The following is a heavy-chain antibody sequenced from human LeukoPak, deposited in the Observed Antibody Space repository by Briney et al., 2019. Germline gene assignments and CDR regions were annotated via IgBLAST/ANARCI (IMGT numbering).Heavy chain of an antibody. V-gene: IGHV4-59*01. D-gene: IGHD3-10*01. Sequence: SETLSLTCTVSGGSISSYYWSWIRQPPGKGLEWIGYIYYSGSTNYNPSLKSRVTISVDTSKNQFSLKLSSVIAADTAVYYCARVPLLWFGEYYFDYWGQGTLVTVSS. J-gene: IGHJ4*02. CDR3: ARVPLLWFGEYYFDY. CDR2: IYYSGST. CDR1: GGSISSYY.